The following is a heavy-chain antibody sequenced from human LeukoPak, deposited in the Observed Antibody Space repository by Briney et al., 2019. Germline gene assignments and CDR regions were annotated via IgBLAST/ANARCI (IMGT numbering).Heavy chain of an antibody. J-gene: IGHJ3*02. D-gene: IGHD1-14*01. CDR3: AREESGNRAFDI. CDR2: IYYSGST. Sequence: SETLSLTYTVSGASISSGDYLWSWIRQPPGMGLEWIGNIYYSGSTNYNASLKSRVTISIDTSKNQFSLNLSTVTAADTAVYYCAREESGNRAFDIWGQGTMVTVSS. V-gene: IGHV4-30-4*01. CDR1: GASISSGDYL.